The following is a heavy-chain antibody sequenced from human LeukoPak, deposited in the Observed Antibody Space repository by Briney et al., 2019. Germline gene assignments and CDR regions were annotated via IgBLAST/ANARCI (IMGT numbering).Heavy chain of an antibody. D-gene: IGHD6-19*01. Sequence: GGSLRLSCAASGFTFSSYSMNWVRQAPGKGLEWVSAISGSGGSTYYADSVKGRFTISRDNSKNLLYLQMNSLRTEDTAVYYCATLRSDSSGWYYFDYWGQGTLVTVSS. CDR3: ATLRSDSSGWYYFDY. CDR1: GFTFSSYS. V-gene: IGHV3-23*01. CDR2: ISGSGGST. J-gene: IGHJ4*02.